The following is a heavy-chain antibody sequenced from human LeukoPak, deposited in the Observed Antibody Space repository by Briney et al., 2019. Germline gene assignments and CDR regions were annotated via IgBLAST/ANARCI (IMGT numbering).Heavy chain of an antibody. V-gene: IGHV3-21*01. J-gene: IGHJ3*02. D-gene: IGHD4-17*01. CDR2: ISSGGTYK. CDR3: ARPTTVTTISADAFDI. CDR1: GFTFSDYT. Sequence: SGGSLRLSCAASGFTFSDYTMNWVRQAPGKGLEWVSSISSGGTYKYYADSVKGRFTISRDNAQNSLYLQMNSLRAEDSSVYYCARPTTVTTISADAFDIWGQGTMVTVSS.